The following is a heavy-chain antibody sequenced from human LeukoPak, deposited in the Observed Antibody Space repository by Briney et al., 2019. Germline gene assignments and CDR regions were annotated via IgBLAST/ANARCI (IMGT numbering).Heavy chain of an antibody. J-gene: IGHJ4*02. CDR1: GYIFPSYG. Sequence: ASVKVSCKGSGYIFPSYGLAWVRQAPGQGLEWMGWISPYNGGTKYAQNFQDRLTLTTDTSTSTAYMDLRSLRSDDTAVYYCVRDHLPVGSPENYFDSWGQGTLVTVSS. CDR2: ISPYNGGT. V-gene: IGHV1-18*01. CDR3: VRDHLPVGSPENYFDS. D-gene: IGHD1-26*01.